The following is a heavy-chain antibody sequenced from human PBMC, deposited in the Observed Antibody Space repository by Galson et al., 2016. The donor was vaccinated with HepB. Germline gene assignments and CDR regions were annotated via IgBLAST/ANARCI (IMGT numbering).Heavy chain of an antibody. V-gene: IGHV2-5*02. CDR2: VYWDDDY. CDR1: GFSLHSYGVG. D-gene: IGHD7-27*01. Sequence: PALVKPTQTLTLTCTVSGFSLHSYGVGVAWIRQPPGEAPEWLGAVYWDDDYRYSPAPKSRITITRDSSRDQVILTLTNMDPVDSATYYCAYTSARYTTNWYPNWLDPWGQGTLVTVSS. J-gene: IGHJ5*02. CDR3: AYTSARYTTNWYPNWLDP.